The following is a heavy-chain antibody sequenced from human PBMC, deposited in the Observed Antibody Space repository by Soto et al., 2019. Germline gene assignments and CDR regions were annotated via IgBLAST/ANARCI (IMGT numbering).Heavy chain of an antibody. CDR2: IYDSGRT. Sequence: PSETLSLTCTVSGASIGSGSYYWSWIRHYPGEGLVWIGHIYDSGRTYYNPSLESRVSISIDTSENEFSLTLTSVTAADTAVYYCARLTTIITGAFDDWGLGTVVTVSS. CDR3: ARLTTIITGAFDD. CDR1: GASIGSGSYY. D-gene: IGHD7-27*01. V-gene: IGHV4-31*03. J-gene: IGHJ4*02.